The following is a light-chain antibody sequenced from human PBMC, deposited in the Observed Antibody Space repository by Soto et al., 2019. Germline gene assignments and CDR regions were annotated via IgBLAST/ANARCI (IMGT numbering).Light chain of an antibody. CDR3: SSYTSSSTRV. J-gene: IGLJ1*01. V-gene: IGLV2-14*01. CDR1: SSDVGGYNY. CDR2: DVS. Sequence: QSALTQPASVSGSPGQWITISCTGSSSDVGGYNYVSWYQQHPGKAPKLMIYDVSNRPSGVSNRFSGSKSGNTASLTISGLQADDEADYYCSSYTSSSTRVFGTGTKVTVL.